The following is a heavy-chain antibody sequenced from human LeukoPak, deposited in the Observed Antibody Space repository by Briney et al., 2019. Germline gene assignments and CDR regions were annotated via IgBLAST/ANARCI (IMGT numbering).Heavy chain of an antibody. J-gene: IGHJ4*02. V-gene: IGHV4-61*02. CDR3: ARQYDSSGSLDY. D-gene: IGHD3-22*01. Sequence: PSETLSLTCTVSGGSISSGSYYWSWIRQPAGKGLEWIGRIYTSGSTYYNPSLKSRVTISVDTSKNQFSLKLSSVTAADTAVYYCARQYDSSGSLDYWGQGTLVTVSS. CDR2: IYTSGST. CDR1: GGSISSGSYY.